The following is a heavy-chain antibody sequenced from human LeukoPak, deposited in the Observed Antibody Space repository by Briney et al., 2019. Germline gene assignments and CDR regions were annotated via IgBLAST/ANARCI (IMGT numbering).Heavy chain of an antibody. CDR1: GYTFTSYA. Sequence: ASVKVSCKASGYTFTSYAMNWVRQAPGQGLEWVGWINTNTGDPTYAQGFTGRFVFSLDTSVSTAYLQISSLKAEDTAVYYCASVSSDYQDAFDIWGQGTMVTVSS. CDR3: ASVSSDYQDAFDI. D-gene: IGHD4-17*01. J-gene: IGHJ3*02. V-gene: IGHV7-4-1*02. CDR2: INTNTGDP.